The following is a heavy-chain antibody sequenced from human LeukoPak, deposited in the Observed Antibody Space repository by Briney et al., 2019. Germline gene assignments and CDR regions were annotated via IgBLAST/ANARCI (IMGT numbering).Heavy chain of an antibody. CDR2: ISWNGGST. V-gene: IGHV3-20*04. CDR1: GFTFDDYG. D-gene: IGHD5-24*01. Sequence: GGSLRLSCAASGFTFDDYGMTWVRQAPGKGLEWVSGISWNGGSTGYADSVKGRFTISRDNAKNSLYLQINSLRAEDTSVYYCARGENNYGYYYFDYWGQGTLVTVSS. J-gene: IGHJ4*02. CDR3: ARGENNYGYYYFDY.